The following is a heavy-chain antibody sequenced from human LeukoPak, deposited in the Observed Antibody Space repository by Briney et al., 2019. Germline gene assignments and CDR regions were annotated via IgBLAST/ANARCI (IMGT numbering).Heavy chain of an antibody. CDR3: AKVKSFGYWFFDL. D-gene: IGHD2-2*03. V-gene: IGHV5-51*01. Sequence: GESLKISCQGSGYSFSTSWIAWVRQAPGKGLEWVGSIYIGDSDPRYSPSFQGHVTMSADKSVNTASLQWNSLRGSDSGIYYCAKVKSFGYWFFDLWGRGTLVAVSS. CDR2: IYIGDSDP. J-gene: IGHJ2*01. CDR1: GYSFSTSW.